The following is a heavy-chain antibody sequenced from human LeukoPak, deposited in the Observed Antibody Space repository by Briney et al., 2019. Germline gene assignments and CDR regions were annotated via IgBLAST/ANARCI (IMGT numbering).Heavy chain of an antibody. Sequence: PGGSLRLSCAASGFTFTNAWMNWVRQAPGKGLEWVASIKEDGSDKVYVDSVKGRFTISRDNAKNSLYLQMNSLRAEDTAVYYCARDRCSGGSCTPSRFDYWGQGTLVTVSS. J-gene: IGHJ4*02. V-gene: IGHV3-7*01. CDR2: IKEDGSDK. D-gene: IGHD2-15*01. CDR1: GFTFTNAW. CDR3: ARDRCSGGSCTPSRFDY.